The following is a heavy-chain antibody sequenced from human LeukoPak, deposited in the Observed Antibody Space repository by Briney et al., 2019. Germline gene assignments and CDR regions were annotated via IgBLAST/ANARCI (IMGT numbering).Heavy chain of an antibody. CDR3: ARHAINWGVDY. CDR2: IYYSGST. CDR1: GGSISSSSYY. D-gene: IGHD7-27*01. Sequence: SETLSLTCTVSGGSISSSSYYWGWIRQPPGKGLEWFGSIYYSGSTYYNPSLKSRVTISVDTSKNQFSLKLSSVTAADTAVYYCARHAINWGVDYWGQGTLVTVSS. V-gene: IGHV4-39*01. J-gene: IGHJ4*02.